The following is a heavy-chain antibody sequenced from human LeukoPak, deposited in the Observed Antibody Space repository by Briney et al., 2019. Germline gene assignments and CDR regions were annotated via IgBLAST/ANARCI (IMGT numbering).Heavy chain of an antibody. V-gene: IGHV1-69*06. D-gene: IGHD6-6*01. J-gene: IGHJ4*02. CDR1: GYTFTSYA. Sequence: ASVKVSCKASGYTFTSYAMNWVRQAPGQGLEWMGGIIPIFGTANYAQKFQGRVTITADKSTSTAYMELNSLRAEDTAVYYCARSIRQYYFDYWGQGTLVTVSS. CDR3: ARSIRQYYFDY. CDR2: IIPIFGTA.